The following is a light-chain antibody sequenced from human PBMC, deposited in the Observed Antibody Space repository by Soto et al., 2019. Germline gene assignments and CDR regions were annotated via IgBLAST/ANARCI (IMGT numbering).Light chain of an antibody. CDR2: EVS. J-gene: IGLJ1*01. CDR3: SSYTTIRAYV. CDR1: HSYVGAYNY. V-gene: IGLV2-14*01. Sequence: APNQPASVSGAPGQSVTLSFTGNHSYVGAYNYVSWYQQQSGKAPKLMIHEVSNRPSGVSNRFSGSKSGNTASPTISGLQAEDVADYYCSSYTTIRAYVFGIGTKVTDL.